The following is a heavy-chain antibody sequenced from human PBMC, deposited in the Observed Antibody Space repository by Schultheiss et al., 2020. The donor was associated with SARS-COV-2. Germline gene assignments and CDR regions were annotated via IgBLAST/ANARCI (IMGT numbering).Heavy chain of an antibody. CDR1: GDSVSSNSAA. CDR3: AREHYYDSSGYIRYGMDV. CDR2: TYYRSKWYN. D-gene: IGHD3-22*01. V-gene: IGHV6-1*01. Sequence: SQTLSLTCAISGDSVSSNSAAWNWIRQSPSRGLEWLGRTYYRSKWYNDYAVSVKSRTTINPDTSKNQFSLQLNSVTPEDTAVYYCAREHYYDSSGYIRYGMDVWGQGTTVTVSS. J-gene: IGHJ6*02.